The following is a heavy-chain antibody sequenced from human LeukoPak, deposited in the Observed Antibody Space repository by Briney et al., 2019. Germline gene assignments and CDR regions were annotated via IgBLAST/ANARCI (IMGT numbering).Heavy chain of an antibody. CDR1: GGSPSSYY. Sequence: SETLSLTCTVSGGSPSSYYWSWIRQPAGKGLEWIGRIYTSGSTNYNPSLKSRVTMSVDTSKNQFSLKLSSVTAADTAVYYCARDSLVGAYYYFDFWGQGTLVTVSS. CDR2: IYTSGST. J-gene: IGHJ4*02. V-gene: IGHV4-4*07. D-gene: IGHD1-26*01. CDR3: ARDSLVGAYYYFDF.